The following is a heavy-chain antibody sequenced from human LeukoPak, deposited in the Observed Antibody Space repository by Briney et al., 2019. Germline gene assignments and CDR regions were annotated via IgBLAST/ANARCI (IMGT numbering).Heavy chain of an antibody. V-gene: IGHV3-53*01. CDR1: GFTVSSNY. Sequence: GGSLRLSCAASGFTVSSNYMSWVRQAPGKGLEWVSIIYSGGSTYYADSVKGRFTISRDNSKNTVYLQMNSLRAEDTAVYYCARSQNVLLWFGELTNWGQGTLVTVSS. D-gene: IGHD3-10*01. J-gene: IGHJ4*02. CDR3: ARSQNVLLWFGELTN. CDR2: IYSGGST.